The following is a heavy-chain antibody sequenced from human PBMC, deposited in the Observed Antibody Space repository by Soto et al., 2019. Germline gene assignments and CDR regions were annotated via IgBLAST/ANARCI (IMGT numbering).Heavy chain of an antibody. CDR3: VKDTYYYSSSGYYVFDS. J-gene: IGHJ4*02. Sequence: SVKVSWKASGFTFTNSAVQWGRQARGQSLEWIGWIVVGSGNTNYAQNFQERVTITRDMSTSTAYMEMNSLRAEDTAVYYCVKDTYYYSSSGYYVFDSWGQGTLVTVSS. CDR1: GFTFTNSA. D-gene: IGHD3-22*01. V-gene: IGHV1-58*01. CDR2: IVVGSGNT.